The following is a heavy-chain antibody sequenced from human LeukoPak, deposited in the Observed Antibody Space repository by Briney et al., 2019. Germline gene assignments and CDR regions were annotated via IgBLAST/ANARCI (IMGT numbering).Heavy chain of an antibody. Sequence: PSETLSLTCAVYGGSFSSYYWSWIRQPPGKGLEWIGEINHSGSTNYNPSLKSRVTISVDTSKNQFSLKLSSVTAADTAVYYCAGAAAGTLYNWFDPWGQGTLVTVSS. V-gene: IGHV4-34*01. CDR3: AGAAAGTLYNWFDP. J-gene: IGHJ5*02. CDR2: INHSGST. D-gene: IGHD6-13*01. CDR1: GGSFSSYY.